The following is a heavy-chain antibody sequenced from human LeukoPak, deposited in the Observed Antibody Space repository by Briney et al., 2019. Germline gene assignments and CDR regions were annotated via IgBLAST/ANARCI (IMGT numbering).Heavy chain of an antibody. CDR1: GFTFSSYE. CDR2: ISSSGSTI. Sequence: GGSLRLSCAASGFTFSSYEMNWVRQAPGKGLEWVSYISSSGSTIYYADSVKGRFTISRDNAKNSLYLQMNSLRAEDTALYFCARGGYSYGYAGVSPHYMAIWGKGTMVTVSS. D-gene: IGHD5-18*01. J-gene: IGHJ6*03. CDR3: ARGGYSYGYAGVSPHYMAI. V-gene: IGHV3-48*03.